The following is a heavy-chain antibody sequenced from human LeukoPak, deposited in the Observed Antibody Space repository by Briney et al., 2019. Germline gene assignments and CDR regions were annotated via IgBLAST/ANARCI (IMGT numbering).Heavy chain of an antibody. J-gene: IGHJ6*02. Sequence: TGGSLRLSCAASGFTFSSYAMSWVRQAPGKGLEWVSAISGSGGSTHYADSVKGRFTISRDNSKNTLYLQMNSLRVEDTAVYYCAKAPRYCSSTSCYYYNAMDVWGQGTTVTVSS. D-gene: IGHD2-2*01. V-gene: IGHV3-23*01. CDR1: GFTFSSYA. CDR3: AKAPRYCSSTSCYYYNAMDV. CDR2: ISGSGGST.